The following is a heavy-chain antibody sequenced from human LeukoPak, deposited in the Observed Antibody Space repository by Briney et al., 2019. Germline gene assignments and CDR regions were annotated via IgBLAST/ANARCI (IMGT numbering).Heavy chain of an antibody. D-gene: IGHD3-10*01. CDR1: GFTFSDYY. CDR2: ISSSSRYT. Sequence: PGGSLRLSCAASGFTFSDYYMSWIRQAPGKGMEWVSYISSSSRYTNYADSVKGRFTISRDNAKNSLYLQMNSLRSDDTAVYYCATLGAAMVRGATDPNNWFDPWGQGTLVTVSS. V-gene: IGHV3-11*03. CDR3: ATLGAAMVRGATDPNNWFDP. J-gene: IGHJ5*02.